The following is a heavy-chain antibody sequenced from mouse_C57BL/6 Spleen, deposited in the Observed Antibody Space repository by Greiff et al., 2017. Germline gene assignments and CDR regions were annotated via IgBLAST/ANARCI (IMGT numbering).Heavy chain of an antibody. CDR2: IHPNSGST. CDR3: ARWFPAWFGY. CDR1: GYTFTSYW. Sequence: VQLQQPGAELVKPGASVKLSCKASGYTFTSYWMHWVKQRPGQGLEWIGMIHPNSGSTNYNEKFKSKATLTVDKSSSTAYMQLSSLTSEDSAVYDCARWFPAWFGYWGQGALVTVAA. V-gene: IGHV1-64*01. D-gene: IGHD2-2*01. J-gene: IGHJ3*01.